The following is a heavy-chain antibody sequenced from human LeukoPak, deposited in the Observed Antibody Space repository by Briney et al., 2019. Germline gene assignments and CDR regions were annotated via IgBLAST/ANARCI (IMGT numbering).Heavy chain of an antibody. CDR3: ARGSRVATIRGYYFDY. V-gene: IGHV1-2*02. Sequence: ASVKVSCKASGYTFTGYYMHWVRQAPGQGLEWMGWINPNSGGTNYAQKLQGRVTMTTDTSTSTAYMELRSLRSDDTAVYYCARGSRVATIRGYYFDYWGQGTLVTVSS. CDR2: INPNSGGT. CDR1: GYTFTGYY. D-gene: IGHD5-12*01. J-gene: IGHJ4*02.